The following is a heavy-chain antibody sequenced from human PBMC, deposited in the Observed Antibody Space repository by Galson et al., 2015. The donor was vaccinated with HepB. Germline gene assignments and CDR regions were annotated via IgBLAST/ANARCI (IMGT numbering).Heavy chain of an antibody. V-gene: IGHV4-34*01. CDR3: ARVGYSYGQRGSGFDY. D-gene: IGHD5-18*01. CDR1: GGSFSGYY. CDR2: INHSGST. J-gene: IGHJ4*02. Sequence: ETLSLTCAVYGGSFSGYYWSWIRQPPGKGREWIGEINHSGSTNYNPSLESRVTISVDTSKNQFSLKLSSVTAADTAVYYWARVGYSYGQRGSGFDYWGQGTLVTVSS.